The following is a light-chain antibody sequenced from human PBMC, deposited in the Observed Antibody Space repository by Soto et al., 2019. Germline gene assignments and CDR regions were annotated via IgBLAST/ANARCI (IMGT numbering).Light chain of an antibody. CDR2: EVS. J-gene: IGLJ1*01. V-gene: IGLV2-8*01. CDR3: SSYAGSNNFFYV. CDR1: SSDVGAYNY. Sequence: QSVLTQPPSASGSPGQSVTISCTGTSSDVGAYNYVSWYQQHPGKAPKLMIYEVSKRPSGVPDRSSGSKSGNTASLTVSGLQAEDEADYYCSSYAGSNNFFYVLGTGTRSPS.